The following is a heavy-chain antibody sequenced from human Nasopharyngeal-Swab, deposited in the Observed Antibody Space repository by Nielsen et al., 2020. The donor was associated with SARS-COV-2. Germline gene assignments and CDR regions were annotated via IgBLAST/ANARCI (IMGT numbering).Heavy chain of an antibody. Sequence: GESLKISCAASGFSFNTYTFNWVRQAPGKGLELVSFIHTGSNDILYAESVKGRFSISRDDAQSSLHLQMNSLRVEDTAVYYCLRGIGGLQATDREFWGQGTLVTVSS. CDR3: LRGIGGLQATDREF. CDR2: IHTGSNDI. J-gene: IGHJ4*02. V-gene: IGHV3-21*06. D-gene: IGHD3-16*01. CDR1: GFSFNTYT.